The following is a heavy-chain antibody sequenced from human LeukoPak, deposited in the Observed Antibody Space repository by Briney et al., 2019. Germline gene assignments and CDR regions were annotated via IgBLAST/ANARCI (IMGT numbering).Heavy chain of an antibody. D-gene: IGHD4-23*01. J-gene: IGHJ3*02. CDR3: ARRLYGGNLDDAFDI. CDR1: GYSISSGYY. V-gene: IGHV4-38-2*02. CDR2: IYHSGST. Sequence: PSETLSLTCTVSGYSISSGYYWGWIRQPPGKGLEWIGSIYHSGSTYYNPSFKSRVTISVDTSKNQFSLKLSSVTAADTAVYYCARRLYGGNLDDAFDIWGQGTMVTVSS.